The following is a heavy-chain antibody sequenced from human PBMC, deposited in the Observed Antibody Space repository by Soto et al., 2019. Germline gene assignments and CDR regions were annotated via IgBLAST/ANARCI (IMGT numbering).Heavy chain of an antibody. CDR1: GYSFTNYA. V-gene: IGHV1-18*01. CDR3: ARSDHVDRYFDY. Sequence: QVELVQSGPEVKKPGASVKVSCKASGYSFTNYAIGWVRQAPGQGLEWVGWISPFHGDTNYAQNFQGRITVTTDSSTSTAYTDLGRLRSDDTAIYYCARSDHVDRYFDYWGQGTRITVSS. J-gene: IGHJ4*02. D-gene: IGHD3-16*01. CDR2: ISPFHGDT.